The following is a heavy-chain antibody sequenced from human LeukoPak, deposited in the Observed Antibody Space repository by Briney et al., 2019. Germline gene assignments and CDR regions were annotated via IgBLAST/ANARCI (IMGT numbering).Heavy chain of an antibody. CDR2: IYPGDSDTDI. CDR1: GYSFTSYW. V-gene: IGHV5-51*01. J-gene: IGHJ5*02. Sequence: PGESLKISCKGSGYSFTSYWIGWVRQMPGKGLEWMGIIYPGDSDTDIRYSPSFQSQVTISADKSTSTAYLQWSSLKASDTAMYYCARHVTTTDTSSSWFDPWGQGTLVTVSS. CDR3: ARHVTTTDTSSSWFDP. D-gene: IGHD2-2*01.